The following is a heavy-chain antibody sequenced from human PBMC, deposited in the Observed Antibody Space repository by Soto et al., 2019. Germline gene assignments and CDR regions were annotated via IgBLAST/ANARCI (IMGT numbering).Heavy chain of an antibody. Sequence: PGGSLRLSCAASGFTFSSYWMHWVRQAPGKGLVWVSRINSDGSSTSYADSVKGRFTISRDNAKNTLYLQMNSLRAEDTAVYYCAAPLSPLLSLWDYGMDVWGQGTTVTVSS. V-gene: IGHV3-74*01. CDR1: GFTFSSYW. CDR3: AAPLSPLLSLWDYGMDV. D-gene: IGHD2-15*01. J-gene: IGHJ6*02. CDR2: INSDGSST.